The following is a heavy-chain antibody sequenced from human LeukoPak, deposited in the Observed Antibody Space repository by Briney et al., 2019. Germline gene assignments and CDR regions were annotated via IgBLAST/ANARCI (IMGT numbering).Heavy chain of an antibody. V-gene: IGHV3-74*01. CDR1: GFTFRSYW. CDR3: IRGDYYGLDV. Sequence: GGSLRLSCAASGFTFRSYWMYWVRQAPGKGLVWVSRINSDGYSANYADSVRGRFTISRDNAKNTLYLQLNSLRAEDTAVYYCIRGDYYGLDVGGQGTTVTVSS. CDR2: INSDGYSA. J-gene: IGHJ6*02.